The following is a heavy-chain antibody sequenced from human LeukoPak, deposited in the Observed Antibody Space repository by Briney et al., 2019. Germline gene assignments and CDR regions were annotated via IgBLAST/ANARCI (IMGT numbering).Heavy chain of an antibody. CDR3: ARALMRVATTPFDY. Sequence: ASVKVSCKASGGTFSSYAISWVRQAPGQRLEWMGWINAGNGNTKYSQKFQGRVTITRDTPASTAYMELSSLRSEDTAVYYCARALMRVATTPFDYWGQGNLVTVSS. J-gene: IGHJ4*02. CDR2: INAGNGNT. D-gene: IGHD5-12*01. CDR1: GGTFSSYA. V-gene: IGHV1-3*01.